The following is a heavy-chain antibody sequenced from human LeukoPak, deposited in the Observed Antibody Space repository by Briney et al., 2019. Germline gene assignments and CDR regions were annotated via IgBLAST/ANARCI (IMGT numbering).Heavy chain of an antibody. D-gene: IGHD4-17*01. J-gene: IGHJ6*03. CDR3: ARLYGDYVSLNYYYYYMDV. Sequence: SETLSLTCTVSGGSISSGGYYWSWIRQHPGKGLGWIGYIYYSGSTNYNPSLKSRVTISVDTSKNQFSLKLSSATAADTAVYYCARLYGDYVSLNYYYYYMDVWGKGTTVTVSS. CDR1: GGSISSGGYY. CDR2: IYYSGST. V-gene: IGHV4-61*08.